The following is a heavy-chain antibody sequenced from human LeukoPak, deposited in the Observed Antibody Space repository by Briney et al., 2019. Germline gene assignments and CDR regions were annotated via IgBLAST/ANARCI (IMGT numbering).Heavy chain of an antibody. CDR2: MNPNSGNT. CDR1: GYTFTSYD. Sequence: ASVKVSCKASGYTFTSYDINWVRQATGQGLEWMGWMNPNSGNTGYAQKFQGRVTMTRNTSISTAYMELSSLRSEDTAVYYCAKWGTYYYDSSGDLGLDYWGQGTLVTVSS. J-gene: IGHJ4*02. V-gene: IGHV1-8*01. D-gene: IGHD3-22*01. CDR3: AKWGTYYYDSSGDLGLDY.